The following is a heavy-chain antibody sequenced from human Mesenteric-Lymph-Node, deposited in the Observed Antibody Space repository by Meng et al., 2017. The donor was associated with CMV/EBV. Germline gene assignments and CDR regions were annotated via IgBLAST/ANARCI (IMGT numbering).Heavy chain of an antibody. J-gene: IGHJ4*02. CDR1: GITVSIKY. Sequence: SCAASGITVSIKYLRWVRQAPGKGLEWVSVIYSGDDTYYAASVKGRFTISRDNSKNTLYLQMNSLRAEDTAVYYCARVMGGNFNFDYWGQGTLVTVSS. CDR3: ARVMGGNFNFDY. V-gene: IGHV3-66*01. D-gene: IGHD4-23*01. CDR2: IYSGDDT.